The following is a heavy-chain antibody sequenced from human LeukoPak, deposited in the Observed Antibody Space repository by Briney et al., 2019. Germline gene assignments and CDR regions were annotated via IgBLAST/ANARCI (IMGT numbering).Heavy chain of an antibody. D-gene: IGHD3-10*01. CDR1: GFTFSSYE. CDR3: AKDLIMPEYPVNY. V-gene: IGHV3-30*02. J-gene: IGHJ4*02. Sequence: GGSLRLSCAASGFTFSSYEMNWVRQAPGKGLEGVAFIRYDGSNKYYADSVKGRFTISRDNSKNTLYLQMNSLRAEDTAVYYCAKDLIMPEYPVNYWGQGTLVTVSS. CDR2: IRYDGSNK.